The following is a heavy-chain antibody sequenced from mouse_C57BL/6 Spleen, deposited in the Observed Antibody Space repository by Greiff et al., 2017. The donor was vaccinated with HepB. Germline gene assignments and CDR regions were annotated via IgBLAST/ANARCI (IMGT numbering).Heavy chain of an antibody. CDR1: GYTFTSYW. V-gene: IGHV1-55*01. J-gene: IGHJ1*03. CDR2: IYPGSGST. CDR3: ATYSNYERYFEV. Sequence: QVQLQQPGAELVKPGASVKMSCKASGYTFTSYWITWVKQRPGQGLEWIGDIYPGSGSTNYNEKFKSKATLTVDTSSSTAYMQLSSLTSEDSAVYYCATYSNYERYFEVWGTGTTVTVSS. D-gene: IGHD2-5*01.